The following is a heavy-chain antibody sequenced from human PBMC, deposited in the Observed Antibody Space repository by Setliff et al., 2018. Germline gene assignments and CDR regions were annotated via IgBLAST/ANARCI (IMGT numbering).Heavy chain of an antibody. CDR2: INTKTGKP. D-gene: IGHD3-22*01. CDR1: GYTFTSYP. Sequence: ASVKVSCKSSGYTFTSYPINWMRQAPGQGLEWMGWINTKTGKPTYAQAFTGRIVFSLDTSVSTAYLQISSLKTDDTAVYYCARDTGVRGHEISGYYGGGFAYWGQGTPVTVSS. CDR3: ARDTGVRGHEISGYYGGGFAY. V-gene: IGHV7-4-1*02. J-gene: IGHJ4*02.